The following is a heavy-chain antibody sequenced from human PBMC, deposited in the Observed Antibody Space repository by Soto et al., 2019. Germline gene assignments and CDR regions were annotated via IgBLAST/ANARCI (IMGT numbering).Heavy chain of an antibody. Sequence: GASVKVSCKASGYAFIRYGISWVRQAPGQGLEWMGWISAYNGNTNYAQKVQGRVNMTTDTSTSTAYMELRSLRSDDTAVYYCARGRHNSSSCPMDVWGQGTTVTVSS. J-gene: IGHJ6*02. CDR3: ARGRHNSSSCPMDV. CDR1: GYAFIRYG. CDR2: ISAYNGNT. V-gene: IGHV1-18*01. D-gene: IGHD6-13*01.